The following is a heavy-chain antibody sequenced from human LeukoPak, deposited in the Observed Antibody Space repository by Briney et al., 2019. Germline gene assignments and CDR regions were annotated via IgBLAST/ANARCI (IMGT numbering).Heavy chain of an antibody. Sequence: GRSLRLFCAASGFTFSSYAMHWVRQAPGKGLEWVAVISYDGSNKYYADSVKGRFTISRDNSKNTLYLQMNSLRAEDTAVYYCARGLTPLTQIANYYYGMDVWGQGTTVTVSS. CDR2: ISYDGSNK. J-gene: IGHJ6*02. D-gene: IGHD3/OR15-3a*01. V-gene: IGHV3-30*04. CDR1: GFTFSSYA. CDR3: ARGLTPLTQIANYYYGMDV.